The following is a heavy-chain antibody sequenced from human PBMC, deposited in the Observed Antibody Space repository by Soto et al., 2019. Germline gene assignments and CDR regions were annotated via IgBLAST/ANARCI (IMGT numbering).Heavy chain of an antibody. CDR2: ISAYNGDT. J-gene: IGHJ6*02. Sequence: QVQLVQSEAAVRKPWASVKVSCKASGYSFTTHGISWVRRAPGHGLERMGWISAYNGDTHYVQRFQGRLTMTTDTFTRTDYMELRSLTCDATTVYYWARALPCRGTLLGTPLMDVWGQGTTVTASS. CDR1: GYSFTTHG. V-gene: IGHV1-18*04. CDR3: ARALPCRGTLLGTPLMDV. D-gene: IGHD2-8*02.